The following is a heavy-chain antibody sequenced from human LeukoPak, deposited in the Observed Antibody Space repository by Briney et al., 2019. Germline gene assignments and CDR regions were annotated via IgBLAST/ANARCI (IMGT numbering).Heavy chain of an antibody. J-gene: IGHJ5*02. CDR2: IYYSGST. CDR3: AREQQPSWFDP. V-gene: IGHV4-61*01. Sequence: SETLSLTCTVSGGSVSSGSYYWSWIRQPPGKGLEWIGYIYYSGSTNYNPSLKSRVTISVDTSKNQFSLKLSPVTAADTAVYYCAREQQPSWFDPWGQGTLVTVSS. CDR1: GGSVSSGSYY. D-gene: IGHD6-13*01.